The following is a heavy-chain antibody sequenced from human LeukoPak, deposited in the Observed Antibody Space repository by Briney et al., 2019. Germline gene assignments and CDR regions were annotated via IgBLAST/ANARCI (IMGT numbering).Heavy chain of an antibody. D-gene: IGHD4-17*01. V-gene: IGHV1-69*13. CDR3: ARTTVNNPYMDV. CDR1: GYTFTGYY. Sequence: ASVKVSCKASGYTFTGYYMHWVRQAPGQGLEWMGGIIPIFGTANYAQKFQGRVTITADESTSTAYMELSSLRSEDTAVYYCARTTVNNPYMDVWGKGTTVTVSS. J-gene: IGHJ6*03. CDR2: IIPIFGTA.